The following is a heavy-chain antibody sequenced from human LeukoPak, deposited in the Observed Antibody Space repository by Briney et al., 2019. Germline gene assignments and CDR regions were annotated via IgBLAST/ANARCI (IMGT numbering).Heavy chain of an antibody. CDR2: IKQDGSEK. CDR3: ASFCSSTSCYLEVY. V-gene: IGHV3-7*01. Sequence: PGGSLRLSCSAPGFTLSNYWMSSVRQARGKGLERVAHIKQDGSEKYYVDSVKGRFTISRDNAKNSLYLQMNSLRVEDTAVYYCASFCSSTSCYLEVYWGQGTLVTVSS. D-gene: IGHD2-2*01. J-gene: IGHJ4*02. CDR1: GFTLSNYW.